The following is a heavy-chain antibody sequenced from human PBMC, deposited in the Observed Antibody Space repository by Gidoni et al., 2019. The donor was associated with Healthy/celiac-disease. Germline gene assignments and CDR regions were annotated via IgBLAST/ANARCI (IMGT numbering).Heavy chain of an antibody. Sequence: EVQLLESGGGWVQPGGSLRLSCAASGFTFSSYAMSWVRQAPGKGLEWVSAISGSGGSTYYADSVKGRFTISRDNSKNTLYLQMNSLRAEDTAVYYCAKDLRIQLWLSPLGYWGQGTLVTVSS. D-gene: IGHD5-18*01. CDR2: ISGSGGST. J-gene: IGHJ4*02. V-gene: IGHV3-23*01. CDR3: AKDLRIQLWLSPLGY. CDR1: GFTFSSYA.